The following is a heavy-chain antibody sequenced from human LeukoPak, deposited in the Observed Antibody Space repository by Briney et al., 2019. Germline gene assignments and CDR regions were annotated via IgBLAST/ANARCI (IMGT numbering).Heavy chain of an antibody. CDR2: ISGSGGST. V-gene: IGHV3-23*01. J-gene: IGHJ5*02. D-gene: IGHD3-22*01. CDR1: GFTFSSYA. CDR3: AKDGYDSSGYFRLNWFDP. Sequence: PGGSLRLSCAASGFTFSSYAMSWVRQAPGKGQEWVSAISGSGGSTYYADSVKGRFTISRDNSKNTLYLQMNSLRAEDTAVYYCAKDGYDSSGYFRLNWFDPWGRGTLVTVSS.